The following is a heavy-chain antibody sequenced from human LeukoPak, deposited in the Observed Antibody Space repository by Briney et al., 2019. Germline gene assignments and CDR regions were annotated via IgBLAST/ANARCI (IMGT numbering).Heavy chain of an antibody. Sequence: PGGSLRLSCAASGFTVSSNYMSWVRQAPGKGLEWVSGIYSGGSTYYADSVKGRFTISRDNSKNTLYLQMNSLRAEDTSVYYCARTYGAGSYSYYGMDVWGKGTTVTVSS. CDR2: IYSGGST. CDR3: ARTYGAGSYSYYGMDV. J-gene: IGHJ6*04. D-gene: IGHD3-10*01. V-gene: IGHV3-53*01. CDR1: GFTVSSNY.